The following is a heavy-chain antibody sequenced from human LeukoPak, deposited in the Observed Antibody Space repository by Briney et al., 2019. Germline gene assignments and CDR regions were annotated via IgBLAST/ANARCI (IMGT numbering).Heavy chain of an antibody. V-gene: IGHV4-39*07. Sequence: SETLSLTCTVSRGSISSSSYYWGWIRQPPGKGLEWIGSIYHSGSTYYNPSLKSRVTISVDTSKNQFSLKLSSVTAADTAVYYCARVTYYYGSGYFDYWGQGTLVTVSS. D-gene: IGHD3-10*01. J-gene: IGHJ4*02. CDR2: IYHSGST. CDR1: RGSISSSSYY. CDR3: ARVTYYYGSGYFDY.